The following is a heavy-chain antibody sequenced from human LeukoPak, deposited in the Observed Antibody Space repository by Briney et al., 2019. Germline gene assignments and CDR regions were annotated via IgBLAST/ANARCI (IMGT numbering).Heavy chain of an antibody. D-gene: IGHD5-24*01. J-gene: IGHJ4*02. CDR3: ARFCTNRRDGYNFDY. CDR2: INPSGGST. V-gene: IGHV1-46*01. CDR1: GGTFSSYA. Sequence: PRASVKVSCKASGGTFSSYAISWVRQAPGQGLEWMGIINPSGGSTSYAQKFQGRVTMTRDTSTSTVYMELSSLRSEDTAVYYCARFCTNRRDGYNFDYWGQGTLVTVSS.